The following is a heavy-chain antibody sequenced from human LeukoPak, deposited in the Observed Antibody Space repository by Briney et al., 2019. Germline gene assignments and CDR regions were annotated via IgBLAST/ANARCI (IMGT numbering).Heavy chain of an antibody. CDR1: GGSFSGYY. CDR3: AGGYCSGGSCGAGEYFQH. D-gene: IGHD2-15*01. Sequence: SETLSLTCAVYGGSFSGYYWSWIRQPPGKGLEWIGEINHSGSTNYNPSLKSRVTISVDTSKNQFSLKLSSVTAADTAVYYCAGGYCSGGSCGAGEYFQHWGQGTLVTVSS. CDR2: INHSGST. V-gene: IGHV4-34*01. J-gene: IGHJ1*01.